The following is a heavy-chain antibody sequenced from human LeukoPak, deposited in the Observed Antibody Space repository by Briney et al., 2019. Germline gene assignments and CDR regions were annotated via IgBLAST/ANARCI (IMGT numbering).Heavy chain of an antibody. CDR2: IYTSGST. CDR1: GGSISSGSYY. CDR3: ARVSGARDYFDY. Sequence: SETLSLTCTVSGGSISSGSYYWSWIRQPAGKGLEWIGRIYTSGSTNYNPSLKSRVTISVDTSKNQFSLKLSSVTAADTAVYYCARVSGARDYFDYWGQGTLVTVSS. V-gene: IGHV4-61*02. J-gene: IGHJ4*02. D-gene: IGHD1-26*01.